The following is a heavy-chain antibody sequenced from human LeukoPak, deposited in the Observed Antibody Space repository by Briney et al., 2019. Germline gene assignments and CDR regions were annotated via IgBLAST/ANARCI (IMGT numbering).Heavy chain of an antibody. D-gene: IGHD2-2*01. J-gene: IGHJ4*02. CDR2: INHSGST. Sequence: SETLSLTCAVYGGSFSGYYWSWIRQPPGKGLEWIGEINHSGSTNYNPSLKSRVTISVDTSKNQFSLKLSSVTAADTAVYYCASGGSTGVGVVPAAIDYWGQGTLVTVSS. CDR3: ASGGSTGVGVVPAAIDY. CDR1: GGSFSGYY. V-gene: IGHV4-34*01.